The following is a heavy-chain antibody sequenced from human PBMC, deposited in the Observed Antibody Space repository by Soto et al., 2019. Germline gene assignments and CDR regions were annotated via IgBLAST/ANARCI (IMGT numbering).Heavy chain of an antibody. V-gene: IGHV4-31*03. CDR2: IYYSGST. D-gene: IGHD5-12*01. CDR3: ARGRGWLRFDY. J-gene: IGHJ4*02. CDR1: GGSISSGGYY. Sequence: SETLSLTCTISGGSISSGGYYWSWIRQHPGKGLEWIGYIYYSGSTYYKPSLKSRVTISVDTSKNQFSLKLSSVTAADTAVYYCARGRGWLRFDYWGQGTLVTVSS.